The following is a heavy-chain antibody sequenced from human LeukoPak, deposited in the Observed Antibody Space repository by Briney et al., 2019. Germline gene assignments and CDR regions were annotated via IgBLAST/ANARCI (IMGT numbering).Heavy chain of an antibody. J-gene: IGHJ3*02. CDR1: GYTFADYY. V-gene: IGHV1-2*02. D-gene: IGHD3-22*01. CDR3: AREYYDGSGRKHSFDI. CDR2: IDPTSGGI. Sequence: ASVKVSCKASGYTFADYYMHWVRQAPGQGLEWMGWIDPTSGGIKYTQKFQGRVTMTRDTSISTAYMELSRLRSDDTAVFYCAREYYDGSGRKHSFDIWGQGTMVTVSS.